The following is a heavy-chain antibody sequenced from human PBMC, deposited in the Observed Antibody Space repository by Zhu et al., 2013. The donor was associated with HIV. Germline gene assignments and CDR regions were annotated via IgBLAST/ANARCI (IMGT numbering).Heavy chain of an antibody. V-gene: IGHV1-69*01. J-gene: IGHJ3*01. CDR2: IIPVFGRP. CDR3: ARPTDYHDGGSGVDPYRAFDL. CDR1: GGIYSSYSSYN. D-gene: IGHD2-15*01. Sequence: QVQLMQSGAEVQKPGSSVKVSCMTSGGIYSSYSSYNIVWVRQAPGQGLEWVGGIIPVFGRPHYAQKFQGRVIITADQGTTTAYMELSGLTYDDTAVYYCARPTDYHDGGSGVDPYRAFDLWGLRDRGQSSLQ.